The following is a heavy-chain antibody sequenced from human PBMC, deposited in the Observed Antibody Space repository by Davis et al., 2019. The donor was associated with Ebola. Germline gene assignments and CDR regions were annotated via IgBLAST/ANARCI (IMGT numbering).Heavy chain of an antibody. Sequence: ASVKVSCKASGYKFTTSYIYWVRQAPGQGLEWMGMINPSGGSPTYAQKFQGRVTMTRDTSTSTIYMEVTSLSSEDTAVYYCARVGYQWNYRAFLNYWGQGTLVTVSS. CDR2: INPSGGSP. CDR1: GYKFTTSY. CDR3: ARVGYQWNYRAFLNY. D-gene: IGHD6-19*01. J-gene: IGHJ4*02. V-gene: IGHV1-46*01.